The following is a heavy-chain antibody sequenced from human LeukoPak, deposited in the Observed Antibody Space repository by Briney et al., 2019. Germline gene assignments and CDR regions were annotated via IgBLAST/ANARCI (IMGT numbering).Heavy chain of an antibody. Sequence: GGSLRLSCAASGFTFSSYGMHWVRQAPGKGLEWVVVIWYDGSNKYYADSVKGRFTISRDNSKNTLYLQMNSLRAEDTAVYYCASAAGKETHDYSSPIDYWGQGTLVTVSS. J-gene: IGHJ4*02. V-gene: IGHV3-33*01. D-gene: IGHD4-11*01. CDR3: ASAAGKETHDYSSPIDY. CDR1: GFTFSSYG. CDR2: IWYDGSNK.